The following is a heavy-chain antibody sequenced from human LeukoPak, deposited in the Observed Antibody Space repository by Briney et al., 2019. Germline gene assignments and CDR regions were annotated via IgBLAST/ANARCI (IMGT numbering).Heavy chain of an antibody. J-gene: IGHJ4*02. Sequence: PGGSLRLSCVASGFTFSTSWMTWVRQAPGKGLEWVSRIKYDGSSTSYADSVKGRFTISRDNAKNTVYVNMHSLRDEDTAVYYCARGGRFAYLLDYWGQGNLVTVSS. CDR2: IKYDGSST. CDR3: ARGGRFAYLLDY. D-gene: IGHD3-16*01. CDR1: GFTFSTSW. V-gene: IGHV3-74*01.